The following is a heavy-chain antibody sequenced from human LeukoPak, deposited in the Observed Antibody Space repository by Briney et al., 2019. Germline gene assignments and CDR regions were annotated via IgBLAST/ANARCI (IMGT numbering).Heavy chain of an antibody. Sequence: GSLRLSCAASGSTFRSYAMSWVRQAPGKGLEWLSGISGGGGSTYYADSVKGRFTISRDNSKNTLYLQMNSLRAEDTAVYYCAKAIAAIPGIAVAGTDYWGQGTLVTVSS. CDR3: AKAIAAIPGIAVAGTDY. CDR1: GSTFRSYA. D-gene: IGHD6-19*01. J-gene: IGHJ4*02. CDR2: ISGGGGST. V-gene: IGHV3-23*01.